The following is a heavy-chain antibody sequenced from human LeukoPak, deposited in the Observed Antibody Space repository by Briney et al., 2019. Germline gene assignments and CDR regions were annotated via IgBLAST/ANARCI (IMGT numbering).Heavy chain of an antibody. CDR1: GFTFSSYA. J-gene: IGHJ5*02. CDR3: AKDPGSSGWYWFDP. D-gene: IGHD6-19*01. CDR2: ISGSGSST. Sequence: GGSLRLSCAASGFTFSSYAMSWVRQTPGKGLEWVSGISGSGSSTDYADSVKGRFTISRDNSKNTLYLQINSLRAEDSAVYYCAKDPGSSGWYWFDPWGQGTLVTVSS. V-gene: IGHV3-23*01.